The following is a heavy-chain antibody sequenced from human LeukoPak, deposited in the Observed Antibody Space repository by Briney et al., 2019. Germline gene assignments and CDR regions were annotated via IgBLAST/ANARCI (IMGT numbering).Heavy chain of an antibody. J-gene: IGHJ5*02. CDR1: GGSISSYY. CDR3: ARFSIAAAGTRWFDP. D-gene: IGHD6-13*01. V-gene: IGHV4-59*01. CDR2: IYYSGST. Sequence: SETLSLTCTVSGGSISSYYWSWIRQPPGKGLEWIRYIYYSGSTNYNPSLKSRVTISVDTSKNQFSLKLSSVTAADTAVYYCARFSIAAAGTRWFDPWGQGTLVTVSS.